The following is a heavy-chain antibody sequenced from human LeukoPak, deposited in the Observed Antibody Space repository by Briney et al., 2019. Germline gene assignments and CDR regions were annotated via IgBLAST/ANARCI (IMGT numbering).Heavy chain of an antibody. CDR3: ARVWEVVAATGFDP. CDR2: IYYSGST. V-gene: IGHV4-39*07. D-gene: IGHD2-15*01. J-gene: IGHJ5*02. CDR1: GGSISSNSYY. Sequence: SETLSLTCTVSGGSISSNSYYWGWIRQPPGKGLEWIGSIYYSGSTYYNPSLKSRVTISVDTSKNQFSLKLSSVTAADTAVYYCARVWEVVAATGFDPWGQGTLVTVSS.